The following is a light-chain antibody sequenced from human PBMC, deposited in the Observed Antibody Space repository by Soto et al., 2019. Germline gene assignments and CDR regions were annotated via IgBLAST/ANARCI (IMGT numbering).Light chain of an antibody. Sequence: EIVLTQSPVTLSLSPGERATLSCRASQTINSGLAWYQHKRGQAPRLLIYGVSVRAIGIPDRFGGSGSGTDFTLTISRLEPEDFAVYFCQQYGGSPYTFGQGTKWISN. V-gene: IGKV3-20*01. CDR2: GVS. CDR3: QQYGGSPYT. J-gene: IGKJ2*01. CDR1: QTINSG.